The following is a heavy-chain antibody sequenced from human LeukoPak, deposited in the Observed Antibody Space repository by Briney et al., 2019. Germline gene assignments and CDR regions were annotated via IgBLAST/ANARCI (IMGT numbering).Heavy chain of an antibody. CDR2: IWYDGSNK. CDR3: ARDRGSSSWYYFDY. CDR1: GFTFSSYG. Sequence: GGSLRLSCAASGFTFSSYGMHWVRQAPGKGLEWVAVIWYDGSNKYYADSVKGRFTISRDNSKNTLYLQMNSLRAEDTAVYYCARDRGSSSWYYFDYWGQGTLVTVSS. V-gene: IGHV3-33*01. J-gene: IGHJ4*02. D-gene: IGHD6-13*01.